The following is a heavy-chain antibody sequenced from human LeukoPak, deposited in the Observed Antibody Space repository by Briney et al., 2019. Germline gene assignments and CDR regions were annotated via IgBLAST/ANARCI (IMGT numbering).Heavy chain of an antibody. CDR3: ARVELSSSGSYYFDY. CDR1: GYTFPDFY. J-gene: IGHJ4*02. Sequence: ASVKVSCKTSGYTFPDFYLHWLRQSPGQGLEWMGRINPNSGVTNSAQKFQDRVTMTRDTSIATAYMELNSLRSDDTAVYYCARVELSSSGSYYFDYWGQGTLVTVSS. CDR2: INPNSGVT. D-gene: IGHD1-1*01. V-gene: IGHV1-2*06.